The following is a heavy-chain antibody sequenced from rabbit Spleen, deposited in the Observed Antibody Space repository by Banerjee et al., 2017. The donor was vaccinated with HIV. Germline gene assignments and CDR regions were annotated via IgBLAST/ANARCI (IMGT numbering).Heavy chain of an antibody. V-gene: IGHV1S45*01. CDR1: GFSFSDRDV. D-gene: IGHD1-1*01. Sequence: QEQLVESGGGLVQPEGSLTLTCKASGFSFSDRDVMCWVRQAPGKGLEWIACINAATAKPVYATWAKGRFTISRTSSTTVTLRMTSLTAADRATYFCARDLLGVIGWNFYLWGQGTLVTAS. J-gene: IGHJ4*01. CDR2: INAATAKP. CDR3: ARDLLGVIGWNFYL.